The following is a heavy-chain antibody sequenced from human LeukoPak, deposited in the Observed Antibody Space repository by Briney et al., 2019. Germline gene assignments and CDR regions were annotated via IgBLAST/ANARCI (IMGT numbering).Heavy chain of an antibody. CDR2: GGSGGST. CDR1: GFIVSDSY. CDR3: AKMRGQYYHSYYMDA. Sequence: GGSLRLSCAASGFIVSDSYMSWVRQAPGKGLEWVSYGGSGGSTYYADSVKGRFTVSRDNSKSTLYLQMNSLTAEDTAVYYCAKMRGQYYHSYYMDAWGKGTTVTVSS. V-gene: IGHV3-53*01. J-gene: IGHJ6*03.